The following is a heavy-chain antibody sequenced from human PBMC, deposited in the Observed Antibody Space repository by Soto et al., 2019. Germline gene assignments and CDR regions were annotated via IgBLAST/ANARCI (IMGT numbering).Heavy chain of an antibody. CDR2: LYANENT. Sequence: SETLSLTCTVSTASVNSYYWSWIRQPAGKGLEWIGRLYANENTDYNPSLRSRVTISVDTKRQFSLKLSSVTAADTAVYYCARDHPNWYFDLWGRGTRVTVSS. CDR1: TASVNSYY. CDR3: ARDHPNWYFDL. J-gene: IGHJ2*01. V-gene: IGHV4-4*07.